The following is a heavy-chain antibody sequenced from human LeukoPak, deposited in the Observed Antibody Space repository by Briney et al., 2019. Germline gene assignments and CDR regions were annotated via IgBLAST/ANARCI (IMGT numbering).Heavy chain of an antibody. CDR1: GGSFSGYY. V-gene: IGHV4-34*01. CDR2: INHSGST. D-gene: IGHD5-24*01. CDR3: ARSRWLQFGRALDY. Sequence: SETLSLTCAVYGGSFSGYYWSWIRQPPGKGLEWIGEINHSGSTNYNPSLKSRVTISVGTSKNQFSLKLSSVTAADTAVYYCARSRWLQFGRALDYWGQGTLVTVSS. J-gene: IGHJ4*02.